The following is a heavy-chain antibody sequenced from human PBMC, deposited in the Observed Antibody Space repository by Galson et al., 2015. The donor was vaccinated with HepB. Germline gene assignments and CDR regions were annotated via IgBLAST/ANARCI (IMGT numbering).Heavy chain of an antibody. J-gene: IGHJ6*02. CDR3: AGGGQEIPYGMDV. CDR1: GGTFSSYA. CDR2: IIPILGIA. Sequence: SVKVSCKASGGTFSSYAISWVRQAPGQGLEWMGRIIPILGIANYAQKFQGRVTITADKSTSTAYMELSSLRSEDTAVYYCAGGGQEIPYGMDVWGQGTTVTVSS. D-gene: IGHD2-2*02. V-gene: IGHV1-69*04.